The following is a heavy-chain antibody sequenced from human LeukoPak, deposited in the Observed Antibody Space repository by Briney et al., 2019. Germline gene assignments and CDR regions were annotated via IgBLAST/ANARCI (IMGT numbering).Heavy chain of an antibody. V-gene: IGHV3-23*01. CDR1: GFTFSSYG. D-gene: IGHD6-19*01. CDR3: ARVGGWYAFDI. J-gene: IGHJ3*02. Sequence: GGSLRLSCAASGFTFSSYGMSWVRQTPGKGLQWVSAIRGSGGSTDYADSVKGRFTISRDNSKNTLYLQMNSLRAEDTAVYYCARVGGWYAFDIWGQGTMVTVSS. CDR2: IRGSGGST.